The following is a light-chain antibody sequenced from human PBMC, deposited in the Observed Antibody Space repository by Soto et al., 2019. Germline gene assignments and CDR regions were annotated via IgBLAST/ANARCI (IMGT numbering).Light chain of an antibody. J-gene: IGKJ4*01. CDR2: GAS. Sequence: AKLCLWPWKEGKRSCKASQSVSRNLAWYQQKPGQAPRLLIYGASTRATGIPARFSGSGSGTEFTPTLSSLQSEDFAVYYCQQYNNWPLTVGGGTKVDIK. V-gene: IGKV3-15*01. CDR3: QQYNNWPLT. CDR1: QSVSRN.